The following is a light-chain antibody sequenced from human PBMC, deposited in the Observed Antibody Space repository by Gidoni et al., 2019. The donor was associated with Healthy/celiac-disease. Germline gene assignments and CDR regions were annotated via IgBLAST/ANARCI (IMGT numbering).Light chain of an antibody. V-gene: IGKV1-39*01. Sequence: IQMTQSPSSLSASVGDRVTITCRASQSISSYLNCYQQKPGKAPKLLIYAASSWQSGVPSRFSGSGSGTDFTLTISSLQPEDFATYYCQQSYSTPYTFGQGTKLEIK. CDR1: QSISSY. J-gene: IGKJ2*01. CDR2: AAS. CDR3: QQSYSTPYT.